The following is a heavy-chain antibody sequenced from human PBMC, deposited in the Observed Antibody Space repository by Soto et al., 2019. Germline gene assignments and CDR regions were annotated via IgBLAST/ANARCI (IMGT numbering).Heavy chain of an antibody. CDR3: AHISDYYDSSGYYSPPYYFDY. CDR1: GFSLSTSGVG. D-gene: IGHD3-22*01. Sequence: SGPTLVNPTQTLTLTCTFSGFSLSTSGVGVGWIRQPPGKALEWLALIYWNDDKRYSPSLKSRLTITKDTSKNQVVLTMTNMDPVDTATYYCAHISDYYDSSGYYSPPYYFDYWGQGTLVTVSS. V-gene: IGHV2-5*01. J-gene: IGHJ4*02. CDR2: IYWNDDK.